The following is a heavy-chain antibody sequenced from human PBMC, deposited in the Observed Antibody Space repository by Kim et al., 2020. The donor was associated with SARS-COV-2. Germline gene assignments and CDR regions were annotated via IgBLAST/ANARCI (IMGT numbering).Heavy chain of an antibody. J-gene: IGHJ4*02. Sequence: SETLSLTCTVSGGSISSGGYYWSWIRQHPGKGLEWIGYIYYSGSTYYNPSLKSRVTISVDTSKNQFSLKLSSVTAADTAVYYCARDTFRRRGSKLLYNYFDYWGQGTLVTVSS. D-gene: IGHD3-10*01. V-gene: IGHV4-31*03. CDR2: IYYSGST. CDR1: GGSISSGGYY. CDR3: ARDTFRRRGSKLLYNYFDY.